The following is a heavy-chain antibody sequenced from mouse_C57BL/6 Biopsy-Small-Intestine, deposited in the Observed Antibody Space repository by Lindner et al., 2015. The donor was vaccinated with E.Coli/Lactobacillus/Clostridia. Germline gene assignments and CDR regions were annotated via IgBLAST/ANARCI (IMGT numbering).Heavy chain of an antibody. CDR2: ILPGSTGT. D-gene: IGHD2-4*01. CDR3: AREGGYDYDVLDY. Sequence: VQLQESGAEVMKPGASVKLSCKATGYTFTGYWIEWVKQRPGHGLEWIGEILPGSTGTKYNERFKGKATFTADTSSNTAYMQLSSLTTEDSAIYYCAREGGYDYDVLDYWGQGTALTVSS. J-gene: IGHJ2*01. V-gene: IGHV1-9*01. CDR1: GYTFTGYW.